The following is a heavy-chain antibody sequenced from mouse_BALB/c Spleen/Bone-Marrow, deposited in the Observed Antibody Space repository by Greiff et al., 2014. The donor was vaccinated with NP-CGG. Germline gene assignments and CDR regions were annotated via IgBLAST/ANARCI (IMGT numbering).Heavy chain of an antibody. CDR1: GYTFSSYW. V-gene: IGHV1-9*01. D-gene: IGHD2-1*01. Sequence: VQLVESGAELMKPGASVKISCKATGYTFSSYWMEWVKQRPGHGLEWIGEILPGSGSTNYNEKFKGKATFTADTSSNTAYMQLSSLTSEDSAVYYCAREDGNHVGFAYWGQGTLVTVSA. CDR2: ILPGSGST. J-gene: IGHJ3*01. CDR3: AREDGNHVGFAY.